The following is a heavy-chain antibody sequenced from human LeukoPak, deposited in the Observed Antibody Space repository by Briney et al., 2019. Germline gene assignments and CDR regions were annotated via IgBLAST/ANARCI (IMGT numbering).Heavy chain of an antibody. J-gene: IGHJ3*02. Sequence: GGSLRLSCAASGFTFDDYAMNWVRQAPGKGLEWISSLTHSGGYTYYAESVKGRFTISRDNSKNTLYLQMNSLRAEDTAIYYCAKDIGDSTGYYSDAFDIWGHGTMDTVSS. CDR3: AKDIGDSTGYYSDAFDI. V-gene: IGHV3-23*01. D-gene: IGHD3-22*01. CDR1: GFTFDDYA. CDR2: LTHSGGYT.